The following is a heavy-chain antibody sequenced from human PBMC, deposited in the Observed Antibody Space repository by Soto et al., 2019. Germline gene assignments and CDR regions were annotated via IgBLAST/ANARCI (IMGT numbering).Heavy chain of an antibody. J-gene: IGHJ6*03. CDR1: GFTFSSYS. V-gene: IGHV3-21*01. CDR2: ISSSSSYI. D-gene: IGHD3-10*01. Sequence: GGFLRLSCAASGFTFSSYSMNWVRQAPGKGLEWVSSISSSSSYIYYADSVKGRFTISRDNAKNSLYLQMNSLRAEDTAVYYCARDGEGLIDGSGSYYNHYYYYMDVWGKGTTVTVSS. CDR3: ARDGEGLIDGSGSYYNHYYYYMDV.